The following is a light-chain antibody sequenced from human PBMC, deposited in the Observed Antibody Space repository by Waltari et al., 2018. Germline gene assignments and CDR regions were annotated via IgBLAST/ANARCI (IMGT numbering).Light chain of an antibody. J-gene: IGLJ2*01. Sequence: QSALTQPASVSGSPGQSITISCTGTSSDIGGYNFVSWCQQHPGKVPKLIICGVYTRPSGLSSRFSGSQAGNTASLTISGLQAEDEADYYCSSYTSSSTGIFGGGTKLTVL. V-gene: IGLV2-14*01. CDR1: SSDIGGYNF. CDR2: GVY. CDR3: SSYTSSSTGI.